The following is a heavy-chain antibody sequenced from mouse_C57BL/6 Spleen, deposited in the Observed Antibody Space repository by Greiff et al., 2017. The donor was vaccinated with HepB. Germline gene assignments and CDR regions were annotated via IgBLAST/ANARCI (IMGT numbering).Heavy chain of an antibody. CDR2: IYPGDGGT. Sequence: VKLQESGPELVKPGASVKISCKASGYAFSSSWMNWVKQRPGKGLEWIGRIYPGDGGTNYNGKFKGKATLTADKSSSTAYMQLSSLTSEDSAVYFCARSLLSFDYWGQGTTLTVSS. J-gene: IGHJ2*01. CDR1: GYAFSSSW. D-gene: IGHD2-1*01. CDR3: ARSLLSFDY. V-gene: IGHV1-82*01.